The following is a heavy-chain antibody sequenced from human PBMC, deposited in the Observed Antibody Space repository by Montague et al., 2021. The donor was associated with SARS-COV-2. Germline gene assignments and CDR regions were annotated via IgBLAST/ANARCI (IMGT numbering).Heavy chain of an antibody. D-gene: IGHD3-3*01. CDR1: GGSIGSSDYY. Sequence: SETLSLTCTVSGGSIGSSDYYWGWIRQPPGKGLEWIGSLFYSVNTYYNPSLKSRVTISVDTSKNQFSLKLSSVTAADTAVYYCARTNYDFWRGHQRGGAFDIWGQGTMVTVSS. J-gene: IGHJ3*02. V-gene: IGHV4-39*01. CDR3: ARTNYDFWRGHQRGGAFDI. CDR2: LFYSVNT.